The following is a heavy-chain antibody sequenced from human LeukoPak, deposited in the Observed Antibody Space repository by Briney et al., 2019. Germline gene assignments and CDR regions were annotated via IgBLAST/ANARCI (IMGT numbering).Heavy chain of an antibody. J-gene: IGHJ4*02. D-gene: IGHD3-22*01. CDR2: ISPYNGNT. CDR3: ARVADYYGSSELAAWDH. V-gene: IGHV1-18*01. Sequence: ASVKVSCKASGYTFTSYGISWVRQAPGQGLEWMGWISPYNGNTNYAQKLQGRVTMTTDTSTSTAYMELRSLRSDDTAVYYCARVADYYGSSELAAWDHWGQGTLVTVSS. CDR1: GYTFTSYG.